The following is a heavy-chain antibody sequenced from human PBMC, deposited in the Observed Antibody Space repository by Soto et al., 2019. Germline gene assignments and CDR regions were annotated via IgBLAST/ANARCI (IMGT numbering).Heavy chain of an antibody. Sequence: QVQLVQSGAEVKKPRSSVKGSCKASGGTFSSYASSWVRHAPGHGLEWMGGIIPIFGTANYAQKFQGRVTITADESTSTAYMELSSLRSEDTAVYYCARYSGYFDYWGQGTLVTVSS. D-gene: IGHD3-10*01. CDR2: IIPIFGTA. CDR3: ARYSGYFDY. CDR1: GGTFSSYA. J-gene: IGHJ4*02. V-gene: IGHV1-69*01.